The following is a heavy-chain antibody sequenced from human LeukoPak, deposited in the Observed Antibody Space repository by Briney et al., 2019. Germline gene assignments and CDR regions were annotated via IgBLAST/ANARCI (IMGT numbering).Heavy chain of an antibody. CDR3: ARGSSSRITTVRGVSCPSGY. D-gene: IGHD3-10*01. CDR1: GFTFSNYA. Sequence: GGSLRLSCAASGFTFSNYAMHWVRQAPGKGLEWVAVISYDGSNKYYADSVKGRFTISRDNSKNTLYLQMNSLRAEDTAVYYCARGSSSRITTVRGVSCPSGYWGQGTLVTVSS. J-gene: IGHJ4*02. V-gene: IGHV3-30-3*01. CDR2: ISYDGSNK.